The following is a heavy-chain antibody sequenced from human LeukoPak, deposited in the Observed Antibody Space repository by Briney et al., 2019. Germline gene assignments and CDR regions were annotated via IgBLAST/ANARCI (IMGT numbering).Heavy chain of an antibody. D-gene: IGHD3-9*01. CDR3: AREKVDDILTGYAFDY. CDR2: INSNSGGT. J-gene: IGHJ4*02. Sequence: ASVKISCKASGYTFTGYYMHWVRQAPGQGLEWMGWINSNSGGTNYAQKFQGRVTMTRDTSISTAYMELSRLRSDDTAVYYCAREKVDDILTGYAFDYWGQGTLVTVSS. V-gene: IGHV1-2*02. CDR1: GYTFTGYY.